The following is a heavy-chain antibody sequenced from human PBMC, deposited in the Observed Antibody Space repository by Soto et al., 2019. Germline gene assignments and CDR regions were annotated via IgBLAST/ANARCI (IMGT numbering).Heavy chain of an antibody. CDR1: GGTFDKYG. CDR3: ARGWARVAMRVVDSENFGLDV. D-gene: IGHD3-22*01. CDR2: IITLFGEP. Sequence: QVQLMQSGAEVKKPGSSVKVSCKASGGTFDKYGFSWVRQAPGQGLDWMGGIITLFGEPDYAQKFQDRVIITADDSTAIVYMELSGLRSEDTAMYYCARGWARVAMRVVDSENFGLDVWGQGTPVTVSS. V-gene: IGHV1-69*01. J-gene: IGHJ6*02.